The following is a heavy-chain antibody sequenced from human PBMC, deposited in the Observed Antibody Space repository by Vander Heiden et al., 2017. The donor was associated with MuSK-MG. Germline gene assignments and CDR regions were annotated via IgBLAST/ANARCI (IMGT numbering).Heavy chain of an antibody. CDR1: GYTFTSYG. CDR2: ISAYNGNT. CDR3: ARSHDIVVVPAAMAPDY. J-gene: IGHJ4*02. Sequence: QVQLVQSGAEVKKPGASVKVSCKASGYTFTSYGISWVRQAPGQGLEWMGWISAYNGNTNYAQKLQGRVTMTTDTSTSTAYMELRRLRSDDTAVHYCARSHDIVVVPAAMAPDYWGQGTLGTVSS. V-gene: IGHV1-18*01. D-gene: IGHD2-2*01.